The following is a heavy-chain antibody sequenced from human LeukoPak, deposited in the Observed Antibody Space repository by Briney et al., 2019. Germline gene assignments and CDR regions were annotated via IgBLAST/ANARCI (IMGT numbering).Heavy chain of an antibody. CDR2: ISPDGSAE. Sequence: GGSLRLSCVASGFAFSSYWMSWVRQAPGKGLELVANISPDGSAEDYVDSVRGRFAISRDNAKRSLYLQMDSLSPEDTAVYYCANQAYSQFDYWGQGTLVSVSS. D-gene: IGHD4-11*01. J-gene: IGHJ4*02. V-gene: IGHV3-7*01. CDR1: GFAFSSYW. CDR3: ANQAYSQFDY.